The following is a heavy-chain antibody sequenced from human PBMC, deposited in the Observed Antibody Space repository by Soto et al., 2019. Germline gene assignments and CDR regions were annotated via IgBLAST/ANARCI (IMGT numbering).Heavy chain of an antibody. V-gene: IGHV1-2*02. CDR2: INPNSGGT. J-gene: IGHJ6*02. Sequence: VSVEVCSAASGDTLNVSYMDGAQTAPGKVLEWMGWINPNSGGTNYAQKFQGRVTMTRDTSISTAYMELSRLRSDDTAVYYCARSAYYHMRRGYLSAMARRGHGTTVPIS. CDR1: GDTLNVSY. CDR3: ARSAYYHMRRGYLSAMAR. D-gene: IGHD3-9*01.